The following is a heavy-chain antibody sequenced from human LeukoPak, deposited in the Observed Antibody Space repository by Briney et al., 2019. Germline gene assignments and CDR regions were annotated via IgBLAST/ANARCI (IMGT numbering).Heavy chain of an antibody. CDR3: ARAVQELWFLDY. D-gene: IGHD5-18*01. Sequence: ASVKVSCKASGYTFTSYGISWVRQAPGQGLEWMGWISAYNGNTNYAQKLQGRVTTTTDTSTSTAYMELRSLRSDDTAVYYCARAVQELWFLDYWGQGTLVTVSS. V-gene: IGHV1-18*01. J-gene: IGHJ4*02. CDR1: GYTFTSYG. CDR2: ISAYNGNT.